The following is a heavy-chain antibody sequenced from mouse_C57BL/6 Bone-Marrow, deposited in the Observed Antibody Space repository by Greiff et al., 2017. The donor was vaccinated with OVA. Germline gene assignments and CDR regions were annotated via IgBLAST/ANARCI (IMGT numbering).Heavy chain of an antibody. J-gene: IGHJ4*01. CDR1: GFSFNTYA. CDR2: IRSKSNNYAT. CDR3: VRQYYAMDY. Sequence: EVNLVESGGGLVQPKGSLKLSCAASGFSFNTYAMNWVRQAPGKGLEWVARIRSKSNNYATYYADSVKDRFTISRDDSESMLYLQMNNLKTEDTAMYYCVRQYYAMDYWGQGTSVTVSS. V-gene: IGHV10-1*01.